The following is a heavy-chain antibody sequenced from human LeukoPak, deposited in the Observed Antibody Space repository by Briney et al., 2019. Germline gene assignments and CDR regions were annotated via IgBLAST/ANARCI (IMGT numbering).Heavy chain of an antibody. CDR1: GYTFTGYY. J-gene: IGHJ5*02. CDR3: ARDLGGNVLLWFGDPHWFDP. D-gene: IGHD3-10*01. CDR2: INPNSGGT. V-gene: IGHV1-2*02. Sequence: ASVKVSCKASGYTFTGYYMHWVRQAPGQGLEWMGWINPNSGGTNYAQKFQGRVTMTRDTSISTAYVELSRLRSDDTAVYYCARDLGGNVLLWFGDPHWFDPWGQGTLVTVSS.